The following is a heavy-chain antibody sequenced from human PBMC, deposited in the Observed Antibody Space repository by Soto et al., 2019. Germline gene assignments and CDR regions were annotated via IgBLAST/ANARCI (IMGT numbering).Heavy chain of an antibody. Sequence: PSETLSLTCTVSGGSISRYYWSGIRQPPGKGLEWIGYIYYSGSTNYNPSLKSRVTISVDTSKNQFSLKLSSVTAADTAVYYCARNYGPGYTFDYWGQGTLVTVSS. CDR1: GGSISRYY. CDR2: IYYSGST. J-gene: IGHJ4*02. CDR3: ARNYGPGYTFDY. D-gene: IGHD3-10*01. V-gene: IGHV4-59*08.